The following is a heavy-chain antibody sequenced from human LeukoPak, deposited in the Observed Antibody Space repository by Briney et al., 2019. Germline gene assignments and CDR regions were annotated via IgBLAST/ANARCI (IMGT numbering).Heavy chain of an antibody. Sequence: SETLSLTCTVSGASISSYYWNWIRQPAGKGLEWIGRIHPSGSTNYNPSLKSRVTMSVDTSQNQFSLNLTSVTAADTAVYYCARELYGIGELQSGDWFDPWGQGTLVTVSS. D-gene: IGHD3-10*01. CDR1: GASISSYY. CDR2: IHPSGST. V-gene: IGHV4-4*07. CDR3: ARELYGIGELQSGDWFDP. J-gene: IGHJ5*02.